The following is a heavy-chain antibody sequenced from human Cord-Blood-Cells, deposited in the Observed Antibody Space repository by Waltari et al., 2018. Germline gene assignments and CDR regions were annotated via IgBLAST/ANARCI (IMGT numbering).Heavy chain of an antibody. CDR3: ARARYSGSYYYYYYGMDV. J-gene: IGHJ6*02. Sequence: QVQLQQWGAGLLKPSETLSLTCAVYGGSFSGYYWSWIRQPPGTGLEWIGEINHSGSTNYNPSLKSRVTISVDTSKNQFSLKLSSVTAADTAVYYCARARYSGSYYYYYYGMDVWGQGTTVTVSS. CDR1: GGSFSGYY. V-gene: IGHV4-34*01. D-gene: IGHD1-26*01. CDR2: INHSGST.